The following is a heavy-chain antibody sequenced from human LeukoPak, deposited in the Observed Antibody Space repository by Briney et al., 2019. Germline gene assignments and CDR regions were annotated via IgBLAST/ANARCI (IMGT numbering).Heavy chain of an antibody. CDR1: GGSISSYY. CDR2: IYTSGST. V-gene: IGHV4-4*07. J-gene: IGHJ5*02. Sequence: SETLSHTCTVSGGSISSYYWSWIRQPAGKGLEWIGRIYTSGSTNYNPSLKSRVTMSVDTSKNQFSLKLSSVTAADTAVYYCARERPYSSSSPLMDPWGQGTLVTVSS. CDR3: ARERPYSSSSPLMDP. D-gene: IGHD6-6*01.